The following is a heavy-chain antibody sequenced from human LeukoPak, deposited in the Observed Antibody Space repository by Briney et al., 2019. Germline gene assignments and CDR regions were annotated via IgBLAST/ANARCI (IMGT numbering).Heavy chain of an antibody. CDR1: GGSISSYY. J-gene: IGHJ4*02. D-gene: IGHD2-15*01. CDR3: ARVGYCSGGSCYAEFDY. Sequence: PSETLSLTCTVSGGSISSYYWSWIRQPPGKGLEWIGYIYYSGSTNYNPSLKSRVTISVGTSKNQFSLKLSSVTAADTAVYYCARVGYCSGGSCYAEFDYWGQGTLVTVSS. V-gene: IGHV4-59*01. CDR2: IYYSGST.